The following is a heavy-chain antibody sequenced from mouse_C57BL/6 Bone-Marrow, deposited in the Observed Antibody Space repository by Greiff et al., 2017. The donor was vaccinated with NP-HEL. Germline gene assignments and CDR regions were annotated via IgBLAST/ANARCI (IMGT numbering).Heavy chain of an antibody. CDR2: INPNNGGT. V-gene: IGHV1-22*01. J-gene: IGHJ1*03. Sequence: VQLQQSGPELVKPGASVKMSCKASGYTFTDYNMHWVKQSHGKSLEWIGYINPNNGGTSYNQKFKGKATLTVNKSSSPAYMALRSLTSEDSAVYYCAREGVYYYGSSSRPNYGYFDVWGTGTTVTVSS. CDR3: AREGVYYYGSSSRPNYGYFDV. CDR1: GYTFTDYN. D-gene: IGHD1-1*01.